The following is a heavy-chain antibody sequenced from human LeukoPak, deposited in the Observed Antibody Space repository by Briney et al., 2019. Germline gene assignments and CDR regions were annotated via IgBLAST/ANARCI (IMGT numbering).Heavy chain of an antibody. D-gene: IGHD3-16*01. CDR1: RDSVSSKSAA. Sequence: SQTLSLTCALSRDSVSSKSAAWNWIRQSPSRGLEWLGRTYYRSKWYNEYAVSVKSRITINPDTSKNQFSLQLNSVTPEDTAVYYCARTYTNSFDYWGQGTLVTVSS. CDR3: ARTYTNSFDY. J-gene: IGHJ4*02. CDR2: TYYRSKWYN. V-gene: IGHV6-1*01.